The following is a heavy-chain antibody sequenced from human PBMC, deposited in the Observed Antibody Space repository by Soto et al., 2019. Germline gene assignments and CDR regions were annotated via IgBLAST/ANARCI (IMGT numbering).Heavy chain of an antibody. D-gene: IGHD5-12*01. J-gene: IGHJ4*02. Sequence: GGSLRLSCAAAGFTVSSNYMTWVRQAPGEGLEWVAVIYSGGNTNYADSVKGRFTISRDNSKNTLYLQMNTLRAEDTAVYYCARGFNWLDYWGQGT. CDR2: IYSGGNT. V-gene: IGHV3-53*01. CDR3: ARGFNWLDY. CDR1: GFTVSSNY.